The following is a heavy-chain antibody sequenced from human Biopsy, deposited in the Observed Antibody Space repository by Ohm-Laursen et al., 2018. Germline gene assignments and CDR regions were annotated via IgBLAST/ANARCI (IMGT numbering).Heavy chain of an antibody. V-gene: IGHV4-34*01. CDR2: INHSGST. Sequence: SDTLSLTCTVYGGSFSGYYWSWIRQPPGKGLEWIGEINHSGSTNYNPSLKSRVSISIDTSKNQLSLRLNSVTAADTAVYYCARVSRSIYDSTFDSFNIWGPGTMVTVSS. CDR3: ARVSRSIYDSTFDSFNI. D-gene: IGHD3-22*01. CDR1: GGSFSGYY. J-gene: IGHJ3*02.